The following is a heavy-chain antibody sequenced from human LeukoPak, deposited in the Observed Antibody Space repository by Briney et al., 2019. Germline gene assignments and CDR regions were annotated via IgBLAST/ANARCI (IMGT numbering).Heavy chain of an antibody. CDR1: GFTFSSYW. CDR2: IKQDGSEK. D-gene: IGHD2-2*01. Sequence: TGGSLRLSCAASGFTFSSYWMSWVRQAPGKGLEWVANIKQDGSEKYCVDSVKGRFTISRDNAKNSLYLQMNSLRAEDTAVYYCARDDCSSISCYHNWFDPWGQGTLVTVSS. CDR3: ARDDCSSISCYHNWFDP. J-gene: IGHJ5*02. V-gene: IGHV3-7*01.